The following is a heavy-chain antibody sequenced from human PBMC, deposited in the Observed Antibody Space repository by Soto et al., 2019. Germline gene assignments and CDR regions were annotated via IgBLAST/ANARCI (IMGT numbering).Heavy chain of an antibody. Sequence: TLSLTCTVSGASISNAYWSWIRQAAGKRLEWIGRIHSSGTFNYNPSLKSRVSISRDTSKNQISLKLSSVTAADTAVYYCARGSLKLPSRSYDFWSGHLSNYYYGMDVWGQGTTVTVSS. CDR3: ARGSLKLPSRSYDFWSGHLSNYYYGMDV. CDR2: IHSSGTF. D-gene: IGHD3-3*01. J-gene: IGHJ6*02. V-gene: IGHV4-4*07. CDR1: GASISNAY.